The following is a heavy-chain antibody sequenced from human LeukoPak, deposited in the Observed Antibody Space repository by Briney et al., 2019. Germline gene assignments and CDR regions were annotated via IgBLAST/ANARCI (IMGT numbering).Heavy chain of an antibody. CDR1: RYTFTSCD. J-gene: IGHJ4*02. CDR2: MNPNSVNT. CDR3: TRGSSGRRDN. D-gene: IGHD6-19*01. V-gene: IGHV1-8*01. Sequence: ASVKVSCKASRYTFTSCDINWVRQATGQGLEWMGWMNPNSVNTGYGQSFQGRITMTRDISIGTAYMELSNLTSEDTAIYYCTRGSSGRRDNWGQGTLVTVSA.